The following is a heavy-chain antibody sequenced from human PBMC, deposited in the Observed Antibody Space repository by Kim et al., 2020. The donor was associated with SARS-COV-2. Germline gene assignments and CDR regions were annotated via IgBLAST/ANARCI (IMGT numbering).Heavy chain of an antibody. Sequence: GGSLRLSCAASGFTFDDYAMHWVRQAPGKGLEWVSGISWNSGSIGYADSVKGRFTISRDNAKNSLYLQMNSLRAEDTALYYCAKDLGGSGVGGGQGALVT. CDR1: GFTFDDYA. CDR3: AKDLGGSGVG. D-gene: IGHD6-19*01. CDR2: ISWNSGSI. V-gene: IGHV3-9*01. J-gene: IGHJ4*02.